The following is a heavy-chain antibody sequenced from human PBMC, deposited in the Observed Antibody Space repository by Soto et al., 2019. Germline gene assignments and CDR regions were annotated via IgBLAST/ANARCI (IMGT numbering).Heavy chain of an antibody. D-gene: IGHD2-2*01. J-gene: IGHJ3*02. CDR2: ISYDGSNK. CDR1: GFTFSSYA. Sequence: GGSLRLSCAASGFTFSSYAMHWVRQAPGKGLEWVAVISYDGSNKYYADSVKGRFTISRDNSKNTLYLQMNSLRAEDTAVYYCAREPYAHDAFDIWGQGTMVTVSS. CDR3: AREPYAHDAFDI. V-gene: IGHV3-30-3*01.